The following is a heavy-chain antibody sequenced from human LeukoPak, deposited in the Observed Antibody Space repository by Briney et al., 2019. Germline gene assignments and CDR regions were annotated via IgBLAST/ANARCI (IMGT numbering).Heavy chain of an antibody. D-gene: IGHD2-2*01. CDR2: ISGSGGST. CDR3: ARDPRTLGYCSSTSCPPS. Sequence: PGGSLRLSCAASGFTVSSNYMSWVRQAPGKGLEWVSAISGSGGSTYYADSVKGRFTISRDNAKNSLYLQMNSLRAEDTAVYYCARDPRTLGYCSSTSCPPSWGQGTLVTVSS. J-gene: IGHJ5*02. CDR1: GFTVSSNY. V-gene: IGHV3-21*01.